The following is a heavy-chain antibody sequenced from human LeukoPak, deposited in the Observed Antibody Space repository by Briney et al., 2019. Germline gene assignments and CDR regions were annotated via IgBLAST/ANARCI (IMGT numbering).Heavy chain of an antibody. CDR1: GFTFGDYA. J-gene: IGHJ4*02. D-gene: IGHD2-2*02. V-gene: IGHV3-20*04. CDR3: AREHYTAGFDY. Sequence: GGSLRLSCAASGFTFGDYAMSWVRQVPGKELEWVSDINWNGGRKGYADSVKGRFTISRDNAKNSLYLQMNSLRAEDTAFYYCAREHYTAGFDYWGQGTLVTVSS. CDR2: INWNGGRK.